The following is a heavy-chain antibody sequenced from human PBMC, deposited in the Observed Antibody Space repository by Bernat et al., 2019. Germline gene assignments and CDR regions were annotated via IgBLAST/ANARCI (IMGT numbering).Heavy chain of an antibody. CDR2: IWYDGSNK. V-gene: IGHV3-33*06. CDR3: AKDPVDTEYYFDY. J-gene: IGHJ4*02. CDR1: GFTFSSYG. D-gene: IGHD5-18*01. Sequence: VQLLESGGGVVQPGRSLRLSCAASGFTFSSYGMHWVRQAPGKGLEWVAVIWYDGSNKYYADSVKGRFTISRDNSKNTLYLQMNSLRAEDTAVYYCAKDPVDTEYYFDYWGQGTLVTVSS.